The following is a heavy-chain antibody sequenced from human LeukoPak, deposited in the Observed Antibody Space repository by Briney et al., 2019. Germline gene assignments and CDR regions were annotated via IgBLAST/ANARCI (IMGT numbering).Heavy chain of an antibody. V-gene: IGHV4-59*08. J-gene: IGHJ4*02. D-gene: IGHD3-22*01. CDR2: IYYSGST. CDR1: GGSISTYY. Sequence: SETLSHTCTVSGGSISTYYWNWIRQPPGKGLEWIGYIYYSGSTNYNPSLKSRVTISVDTSKNQFSLKLSSVTAADTAVYYCAIYYDSSGYYRYWGQGTLVTVSS. CDR3: AIYYDSSGYYRY.